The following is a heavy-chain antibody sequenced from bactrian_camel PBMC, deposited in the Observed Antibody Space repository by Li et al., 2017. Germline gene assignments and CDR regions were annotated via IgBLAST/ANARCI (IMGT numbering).Heavy chain of an antibody. Sequence: QLVESGGGSVQAGESLRLSCAASGSAVSNLYMAWFRQAPGKEREGVACIQSGSTGGGRTYYADSVAGRFTISKDNAKNTLYLQMNSLKPEDTAMYYCAAKRCWLREYEYWGQGTQVTVS. J-gene: IGHJ4*01. CDR2: IQSGSTGGGRT. V-gene: IGHV3S28*01. CDR1: GSAVSNLY. CDR3: AAKRCWLREYEY. D-gene: IGHD1*01.